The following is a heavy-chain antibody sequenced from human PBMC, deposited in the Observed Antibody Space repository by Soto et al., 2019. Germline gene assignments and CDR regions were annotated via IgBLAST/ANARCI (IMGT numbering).Heavy chain of an antibody. CDR1: GFTFSYYA. D-gene: IGHD3-16*01. CDR2: ISYDGNEK. Sequence: LRLSCAASGFTFSYYAMHWVRQAPGRGLEWVAVISYDGNEKYYADSVKGRFTISRDNPKNTLYVQMNSLRAEDTAVYYCARDHSGGGTFDYWGRGILVTVSS. J-gene: IGHJ4*02. V-gene: IGHV3-30-3*01. CDR3: ARDHSGGGTFDY.